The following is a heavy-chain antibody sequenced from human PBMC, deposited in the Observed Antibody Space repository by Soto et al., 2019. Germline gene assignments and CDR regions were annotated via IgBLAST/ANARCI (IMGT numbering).Heavy chain of an antibody. CDR3: ARGIGYSAQDY. J-gene: IGHJ4*02. V-gene: IGHV3-74*01. Sequence: GGSLRLSCAASGFTFSDYWMHWVRQVPGKGLVWVSRISGDGSSTSYADSVKGRFTISRDNAKNTLYVQMKSLRAEDTAVYYCARGIGYSAQDYWGQGTPVTVSS. CDR1: GFTFSDYW. CDR2: ISGDGSST. D-gene: IGHD1-1*01.